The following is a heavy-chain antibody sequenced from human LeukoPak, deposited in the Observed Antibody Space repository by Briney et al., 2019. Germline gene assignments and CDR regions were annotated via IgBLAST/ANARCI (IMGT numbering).Heavy chain of an antibody. Sequence: SETLSLTCTVSGGAIASGGYSWNWIRQSPGKGLEWIGCIYDRGPAYYNPSLKSRFTISVDRPKNQFFLNVTSLTAADTAVYYCVRGGNSANWGYYFDYWGQGTLVTVPS. D-gene: IGHD7-27*01. CDR1: GGAIASGGYS. CDR2: IYDRGPA. V-gene: IGHV4-30-2*06. J-gene: IGHJ4*02. CDR3: VRGGNSANWGYYFDY.